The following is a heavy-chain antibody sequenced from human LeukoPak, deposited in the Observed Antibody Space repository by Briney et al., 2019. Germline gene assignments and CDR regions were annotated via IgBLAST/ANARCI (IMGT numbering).Heavy chain of an antibody. Sequence: SVKLSCKASGFTFTSSAMQWVRKARGQRLEWIGWIVVSSGNRNYAQKFQERVSITRDMSTSTAYMELSSLRSEDTAVYYCVADQGPQDYGDYECAGFHYWGQGSLVTVSS. CDR1: GFTFTSSA. J-gene: IGHJ4*02. CDR3: VADQGPQDYGDYECAGFHY. V-gene: IGHV1-58*02. D-gene: IGHD4-17*01. CDR2: IVVSSGNR.